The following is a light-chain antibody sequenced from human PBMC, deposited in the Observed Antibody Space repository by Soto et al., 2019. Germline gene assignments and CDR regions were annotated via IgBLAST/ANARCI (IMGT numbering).Light chain of an antibody. V-gene: IGLV2-23*02. CDR2: RVD. CDR1: SSDVGRYDL. J-gene: IGLJ1*01. Sequence: QSVLTQPASVSGSPGQSITISCTGTSSDVGRYDLVSWYRHHPGEAPKLVLSRVDKRPSRLSNRFSGSKSGNTASLTISGLLTEDEDDYFCCSYANTTYVFGTGTKVTVL. CDR3: CSYANTTYV.